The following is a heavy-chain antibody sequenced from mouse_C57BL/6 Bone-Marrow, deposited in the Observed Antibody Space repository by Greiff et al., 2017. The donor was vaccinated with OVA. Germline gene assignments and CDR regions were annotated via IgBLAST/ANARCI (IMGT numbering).Heavy chain of an antibody. V-gene: IGHV1-76*01. Sequence: VQLKESGAELVRPGASVKLSCKASGYTFTDYYINWVKQRPGQGLEWIARIYPGSGNTYYNEKFKGKATLTAEKSSSTAYMQLSSLTSEDSAVYFCARGGFHWYFDVWGTGTTVTVSS. CDR1: GYTFTDYY. J-gene: IGHJ1*03. CDR2: IYPGSGNT. CDR3: ARGGFHWYFDV.